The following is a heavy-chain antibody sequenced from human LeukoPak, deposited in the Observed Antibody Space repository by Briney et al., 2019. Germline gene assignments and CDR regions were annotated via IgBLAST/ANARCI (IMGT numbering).Heavy chain of an antibody. CDR2: INPNSGGT. J-gene: IGHJ4*02. Sequence: PGASVKVSCKASGYTFTGYYMHWVRQAPGQGLEWMGWINPNSGGTNYAQKFQGRVTMTRDTSISTAYMELSSLRSEDTAVYYCARGQIAAAGTWGLRYWGQGTLVTVSS. CDR3: ARGQIAAAGTWGLRY. CDR1: GYTFTGYY. V-gene: IGHV1-2*02. D-gene: IGHD6-13*01.